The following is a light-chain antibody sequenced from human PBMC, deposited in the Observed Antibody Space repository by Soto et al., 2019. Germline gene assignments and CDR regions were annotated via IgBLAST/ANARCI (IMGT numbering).Light chain of an antibody. Sequence: QSVLTQPASVSGSPGQSITISCTGTSSDVGGYNYVSWYQQHPGKAPKLMIYDVSNRPSGVSNRFSGSKSGNTASLTISGLQAEDEADYYCSSYTSSSTPVVVGGGTK. CDR3: SSYTSSSTPVV. CDR1: SSDVGGYNY. J-gene: IGLJ2*01. V-gene: IGLV2-14*01. CDR2: DVS.